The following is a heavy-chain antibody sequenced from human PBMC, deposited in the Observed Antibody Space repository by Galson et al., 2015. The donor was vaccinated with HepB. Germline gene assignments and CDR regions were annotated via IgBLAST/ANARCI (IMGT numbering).Heavy chain of an antibody. CDR3: ARGPHIAVTGKKRLDF. D-gene: IGHD6-19*01. CDR2: IKQDGSEK. V-gene: IGHV3-7*04. J-gene: IGHJ4*02. Sequence: SLRLSCAASGFTFTSHWMTWVRQAPGKGLEWVANIKQDGSEKYYVDSVKGRFTISRDNAKNSLYLQMNSLGAEDTAVYYCARGPHIAVTGKKRLDFWGQGTLVTVSS. CDR1: GFTFTSHW.